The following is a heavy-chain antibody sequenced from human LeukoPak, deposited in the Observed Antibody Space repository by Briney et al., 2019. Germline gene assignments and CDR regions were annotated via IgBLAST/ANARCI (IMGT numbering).Heavy chain of an antibody. J-gene: IGHJ4*02. CDR1: GFTFSCHA. CDR3: TVQRGGDGYNTFDY. D-gene: IGHD5-24*01. V-gene: IGHV3-23*01. CDR2: LSGSGDGT. Sequence: GGPLRLSWAASGFTFSCHAMSWVRQAPGKGVEWFSALSGSGDGTYYADSVKGRYTISRDNSKNTLYLQMNSLRAEDTAVYYCTVQRGGDGYNTFDYWGQGTLVTVSS.